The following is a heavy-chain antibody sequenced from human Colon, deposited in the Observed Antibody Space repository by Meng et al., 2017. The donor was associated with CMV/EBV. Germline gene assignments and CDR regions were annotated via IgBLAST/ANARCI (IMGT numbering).Heavy chain of an antibody. CDR2: ISSSSSYI. CDR3: ARAPGNYLSPYYFDF. V-gene: IGHV3-21*01. J-gene: IGHJ4*02. CDR1: GFTFSSYS. Sequence: GESLKISCAASGFTFSSYSMNWVRQAPGKGLEWVSSISSSSSYIYYADSVKGRFTVSRDDAKNSLYLQMDSLRAEDTAVYYCARAPGNYLSPYYFDFWGQGTLVTVSS. D-gene: IGHD1-14*01.